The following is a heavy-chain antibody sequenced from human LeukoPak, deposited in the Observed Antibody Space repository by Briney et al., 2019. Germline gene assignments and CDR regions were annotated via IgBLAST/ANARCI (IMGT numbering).Heavy chain of an antibody. CDR2: INHSGST. J-gene: IGHJ5*01. CDR3: TRGNRDFDS. V-gene: IGHV4-34*01. D-gene: IGHD2-21*02. CDR1: GGSFSGYY. Sequence: PSETLSLTCAVYGGSFSGYYWSWIHQPPGEGLEWIGEINHSGSTNYNPSLKSRVTISVDTSKNQFSLKLSSVTAADTAVYYCTRGNRDFDSWGQGTLVTVSS.